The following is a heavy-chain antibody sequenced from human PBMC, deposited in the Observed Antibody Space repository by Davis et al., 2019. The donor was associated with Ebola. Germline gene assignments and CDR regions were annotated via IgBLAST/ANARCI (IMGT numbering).Heavy chain of an antibody. CDR2: ISYDGSNK. D-gene: IGHD4-17*01. V-gene: IGHV3-30*18. CDR1: GFTFSSYG. Sequence: GGSLRLSCAASGFTFSSYGMHWVRQAPGKGLEWVAVISYDGSNKYYAGSVKGRFTISRDNSKNTLYLQMNSLRAEDTAVYYCAKDLGYGDYGDYFDYWGQGTLVTVSS. CDR3: AKDLGYGDYGDYFDY. J-gene: IGHJ4*02.